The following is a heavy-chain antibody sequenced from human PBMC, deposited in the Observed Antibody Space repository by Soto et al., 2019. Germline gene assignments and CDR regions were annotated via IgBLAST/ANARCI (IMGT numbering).Heavy chain of an antibody. J-gene: IGHJ6*02. CDR2: IYYRGST. D-gene: IGHD1-20*01. V-gene: IGHV4-39*01. Sequence: LQLQESGPGLVKPSETLSLTCTVSGGSISSSSYYWVWIRQPPGNGLEWIGTIYYRGSTYYNPSLSSLTPICADTSKTPFSLKLRSVTAADTAVYYCASLRCYTYTHGLDVWGQGTTVTVSS. CDR1: GGSISSSSYY. CDR3: ASLRCYTYTHGLDV.